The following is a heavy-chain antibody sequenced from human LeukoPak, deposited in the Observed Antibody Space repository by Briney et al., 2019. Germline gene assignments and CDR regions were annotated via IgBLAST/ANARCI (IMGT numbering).Heavy chain of an antibody. CDR1: GFTFSSYG. Sequence: GRSLRLSCAASGFTFSSYGTHWVRQAPGKGLEWVAVISYDGSNKYYADSVKGRFTISRDNSKNTLYLQMNSLRAEDTAVYYCAKVGSRVTSAPDDYWGQGTLVTVSS. D-gene: IGHD4-17*01. V-gene: IGHV3-30*18. J-gene: IGHJ4*02. CDR3: AKVGSRVTSAPDDY. CDR2: ISYDGSNK.